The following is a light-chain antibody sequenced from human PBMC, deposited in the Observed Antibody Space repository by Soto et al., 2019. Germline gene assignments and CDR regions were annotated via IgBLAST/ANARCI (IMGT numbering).Light chain of an antibody. V-gene: IGLV1-40*01. J-gene: IGLJ1*01. CDR3: CSYAGNYNYV. Sequence: QSVLTQPPSVSGAPGQGFTISCTGSSSNIGAGYDVHWYQQPPGTAPKLLMFIYGKRPSGVPDRFSGSKSGYTASLTISGLQAEDEADYYCCSYAGNYNYVFGTGTKVTV. CDR2: IYG. CDR1: SSNIGAGYD.